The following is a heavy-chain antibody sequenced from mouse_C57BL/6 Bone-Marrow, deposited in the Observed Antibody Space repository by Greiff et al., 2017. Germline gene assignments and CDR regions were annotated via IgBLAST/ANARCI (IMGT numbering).Heavy chain of an antibody. CDR1: GFSFNTYA. V-gene: IGHV10-1*01. J-gene: IGHJ4*01. CDR2: IRSKSNNYAT. CDR3: VRNMGWLGYAMDY. Sequence: EVKLMESGGGLVQPKGSLKLSCAASGFSFNTYAMNWVRQAPGKGLEWVARIRSKSNNYATYYADSVKDRFTISRDDSESMLYLQMNNLKTEDTAMYYCVRNMGWLGYAMDYWGQGTSVTVSS. D-gene: IGHD2-3*01.